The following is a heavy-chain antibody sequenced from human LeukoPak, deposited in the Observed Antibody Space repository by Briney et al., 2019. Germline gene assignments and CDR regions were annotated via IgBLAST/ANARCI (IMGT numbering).Heavy chain of an antibody. CDR2: ISGSGGST. CDR1: GFTFSSYA. D-gene: IGHD3-16*02. Sequence: GGSLRLSCAASGFTFSSYAMSWVRQAPGKGLEWVSAISGSGGSTYYADSVKGRFTISRDNSKNTLYLQMNSLRAEDTAVYYCAKDFIMITFGGVIAPLYGAFDIWGQGTMVTVSS. V-gene: IGHV3-23*01. J-gene: IGHJ3*02. CDR3: AKDFIMITFGGVIAPLYGAFDI.